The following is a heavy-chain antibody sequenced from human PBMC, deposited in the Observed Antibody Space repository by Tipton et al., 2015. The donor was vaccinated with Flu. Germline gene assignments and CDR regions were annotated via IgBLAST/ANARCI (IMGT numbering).Heavy chain of an antibody. V-gene: IGHV3-11*01. CDR1: GFTFSDYY. Sequence: GSLRLSCAASGFTFSDYYMSWIRQAPGKGLEWVSYISSSGSTIYYADSVKGRFTISRDNAKNSLYLQMNSLRAEDTAVYYCAPFSILGYSSGWYDYWGQGTLVTVSS. CDR2: ISSSGSTI. J-gene: IGHJ4*02. CDR3: APFSILGYSSGWYDY. D-gene: IGHD6-19*01.